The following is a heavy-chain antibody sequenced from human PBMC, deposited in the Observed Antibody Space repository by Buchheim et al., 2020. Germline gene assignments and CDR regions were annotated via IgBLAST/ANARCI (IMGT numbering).Heavy chain of an antibody. D-gene: IGHD1-26*01. CDR2: IRSKANSYAT. V-gene: IGHV3-73*01. J-gene: IGHJ6*02. CDR3: TRSPVGATLGGYYYYGMDV. Sequence: EVQLVESGGGLVQPGGSLKLSCAASGFTFSGSAMHWVRQASGKGLEWVGRIRSKANSYATAYAASVKGRFTISRDDSKNTAYLQMNSLKTEDTAVYYCTRSPVGATLGGYYYYGMDVWGQGTT. CDR1: GFTFSGSA.